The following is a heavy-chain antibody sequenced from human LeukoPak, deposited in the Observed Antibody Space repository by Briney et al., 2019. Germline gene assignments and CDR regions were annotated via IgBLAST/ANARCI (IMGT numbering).Heavy chain of an antibody. Sequence: SETLSLTCTVSGGSISNKYWSWIRQPPGKGLEWIGYIYYSGSTNYNPSLKSRVTILVDTSKNQFSLKMTSVTAADTAVYFCARDTATTRAYYYDSSGWPGAFDIWGQGTMVTVSS. CDR1: GGSISNKY. D-gene: IGHD3-22*01. CDR3: ARDTATTRAYYYDSSGWPGAFDI. CDR2: IYYSGST. V-gene: IGHV4-59*01. J-gene: IGHJ3*02.